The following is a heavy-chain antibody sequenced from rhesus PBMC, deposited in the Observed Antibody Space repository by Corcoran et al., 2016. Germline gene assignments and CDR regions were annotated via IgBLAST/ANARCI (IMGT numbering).Heavy chain of an antibody. CDR2: VGASDGDI. J-gene: IGHJ6*01. CDR3: GRHPYPFGGLDS. V-gene: IGHV4-65*02. CDR1: GDSISSWPW. Sequence: QVQLQESGPGLVKPSETLSLTCAVSGDSISSWPWWTWIRQSPGKGLEWIGNVGASDGDIYYNPTLKSRVTISKDTSKNQFSLKVTSVTAADTAVYYWGRHPYPFGGLDSWGQGVVVTVSS.